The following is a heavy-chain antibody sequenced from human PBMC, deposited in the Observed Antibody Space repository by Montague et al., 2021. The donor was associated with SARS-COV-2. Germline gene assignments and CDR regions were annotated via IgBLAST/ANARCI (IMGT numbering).Heavy chain of an antibody. V-gene: IGHV2-70*11. Sequence: PALVKPTQTLTLTCTFSGFSLSTSGMCVSWIRQPPGKALEWLARIDWDDDKYYSTSLKTRLTISKDTSKNQVFLTMTNMYPVDTATYYCARTYYDILTGSPNWFDPWGQGTLVTVSS. CDR1: GFSLSTSGMC. J-gene: IGHJ5*02. CDR3: ARTYYDILTGSPNWFDP. D-gene: IGHD3-9*01. CDR2: IDWDDDK.